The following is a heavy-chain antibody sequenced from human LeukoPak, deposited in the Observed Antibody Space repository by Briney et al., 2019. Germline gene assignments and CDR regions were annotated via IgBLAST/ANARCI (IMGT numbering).Heavy chain of an antibody. CDR3: ARAAVGQLDFDY. D-gene: IGHD5-18*01. J-gene: IGHJ4*02. V-gene: IGHV4-38-2*02. CDR2: IYHSGST. CDR1: GYSISSGYY. Sequence: SETLSLTCTVSGYSISSGYYWGWIRQPPGKGLEWIGSIYHSGSTYYNPSLKSRVTISVDTSKNQFSLKLSSVTAADTAAYYCARAAVGQLDFDYWGQGTLVTVSS.